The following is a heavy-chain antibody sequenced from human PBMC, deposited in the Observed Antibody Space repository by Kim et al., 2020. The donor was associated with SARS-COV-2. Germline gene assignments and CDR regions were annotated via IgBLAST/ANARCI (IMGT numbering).Heavy chain of an antibody. Sequence: SETLSLTCAVYGGSFSGHSWSWIRQPPGKGLEWIGEITHSGSTKYNPSLKSRLTISIDMSKNQFSLKLTSVTAADTGLYYCTRGRVGVVPAPVLGLGPYYDYVILDFWGHGTTVSVSS. J-gene: IGHJ6*02. CDR3: TRGRVGVVPAPVLGLGPYYDYVILDF. CDR2: ITHSGST. V-gene: IGHV4-34*01. CDR1: GGSFSGHS. D-gene: IGHD3-16*01.